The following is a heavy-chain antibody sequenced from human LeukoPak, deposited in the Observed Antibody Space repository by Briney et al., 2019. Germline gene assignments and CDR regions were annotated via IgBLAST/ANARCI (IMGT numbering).Heavy chain of an antibody. CDR1: GFTFSSYA. V-gene: IGHV3-23*01. CDR2: ISGSGGSP. J-gene: IGHJ4*02. D-gene: IGHD6-19*01. CDR3: AKAVRSSGWGYYFDY. Sequence: GGSLRLSCAASGFTFSSYAMSWVRQAPGQGLAWVSAISGSGGSPYYADSVKGRFTISRDNSKNTLYLQMNSLRAEDTAVYYCAKAVRSSGWGYYFDYWGQGTLVTVSS.